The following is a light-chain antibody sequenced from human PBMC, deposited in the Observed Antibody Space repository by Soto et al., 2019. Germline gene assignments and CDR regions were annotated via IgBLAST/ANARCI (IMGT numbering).Light chain of an antibody. J-gene: IGKJ5*01. CDR1: QSVGTY. V-gene: IGKV3-11*01. Sequence: VFTPSPATLSLSPAERATFSCRAGQSVGTYLAWYQQKPGQAPRLLIHDASYRPTGIPARFSGSGSGTDFTLTISSLEPEDFALYYCQQRSNWPITFGQGTRLEI. CDR3: QQRSNWPIT. CDR2: DAS.